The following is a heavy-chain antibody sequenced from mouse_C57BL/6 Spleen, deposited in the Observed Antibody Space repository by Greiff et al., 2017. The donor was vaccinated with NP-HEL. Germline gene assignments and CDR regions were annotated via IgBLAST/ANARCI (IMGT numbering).Heavy chain of an antibody. D-gene: IGHD2-5*01. CDR2: ISSGGDYI. CDR3: TRAYSNLFDY. J-gene: IGHJ2*01. V-gene: IGHV5-9-1*02. CDR1: GFTFSSYA. Sequence: EVKLMESGEGLVKPGGSLKLSCAASGFTFSSYAMSWVRQTPEKRLEWVAYISSGGDYIYYADTVKGRFTISRDNARNTLYLQMSSLKSEDTAMYYCTRAYSNLFDYWGQGTTLTVSS.